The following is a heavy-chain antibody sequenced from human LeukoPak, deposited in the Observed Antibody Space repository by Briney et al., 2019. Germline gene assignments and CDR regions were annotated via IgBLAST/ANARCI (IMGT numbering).Heavy chain of an antibody. V-gene: IGHV1-18*01. Sequence: ASVKVSCKASGYTFTSYGINWVRQAPRQGLEWVGWISAYNGNTNYAQKLQGRVTMTTDTSTSTAYMELRSLRSDDTAVYYCAILGRIRYFDWLLDYWGQGTLVTVSS. CDR3: AILGRIRYFDWLLDY. CDR1: GYTFTSYG. D-gene: IGHD3-9*01. J-gene: IGHJ4*02. CDR2: ISAYNGNT.